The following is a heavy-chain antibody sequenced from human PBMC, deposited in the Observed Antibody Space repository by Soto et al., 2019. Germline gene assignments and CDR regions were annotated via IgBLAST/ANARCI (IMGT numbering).Heavy chain of an antibody. CDR3: AHSGGYDFWSGYDFDY. V-gene: IGHV2-5*02. D-gene: IGHD3-3*01. CDR2: IYWDDDK. J-gene: IGHJ4*02. CDR1: GFPLSTSGVG. Sequence: SGPTLVNPTQTLTLTCTFSGFPLSTSGVGVGWIRQPPGKALEWLALIYWDDDKRYSPSLKSRLTITKDTSKNQVVLTMTNMDPVDTATYYCAHSGGYDFWSGYDFDYWGQGTLVTVSS.